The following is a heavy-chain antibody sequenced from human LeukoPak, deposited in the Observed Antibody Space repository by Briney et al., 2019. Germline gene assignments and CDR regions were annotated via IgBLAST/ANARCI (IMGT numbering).Heavy chain of an antibody. D-gene: IGHD3-22*01. Sequence: SETLSLACTVAGASISSYYWSWVRQPPGKGLEWVGYIYYSGSTNYNPSLKSRVTITVNTSKKQFSLKLSSVTAADTAVYYCARGRDYYDSSGYYNWFDPWGQGTLVTVSS. CDR1: GASISSYY. V-gene: IGHV4-59*01. CDR2: IYYSGST. J-gene: IGHJ5*02. CDR3: ARGRDYYDSSGYYNWFDP.